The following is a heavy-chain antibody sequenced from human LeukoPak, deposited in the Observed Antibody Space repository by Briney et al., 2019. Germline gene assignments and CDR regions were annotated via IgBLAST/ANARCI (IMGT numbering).Heavy chain of an antibody. V-gene: IGHV4-61*02. CDR3: ASMYGGNSGYYFYYYMDV. Sequence: KPSETLSLTCTVSGGSISSGYYYWSWIRQPAGKGLEWIGRIYATGDTNYNPSLESRVTISVDTSKNQFSLKLSSVTAADTAVYYCASMYGGNSGYYFYYYMDVWGKGTTVTVSS. D-gene: IGHD4-23*01. CDR2: IYATGDT. CDR1: GGSISSGYYY. J-gene: IGHJ6*03.